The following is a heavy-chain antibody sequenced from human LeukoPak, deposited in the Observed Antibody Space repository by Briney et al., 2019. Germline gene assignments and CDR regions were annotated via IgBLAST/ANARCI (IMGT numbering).Heavy chain of an antibody. CDR1: GGSFSGYY. D-gene: IGHD2-2*01. CDR3: ARHGHCSSTSCYYRRRDALDI. Sequence: SETLSLTCAVYGGSFSGYYWSWIRQPPGKGLEWIGEINHSGSTNYNPSLKSRVTISVDTSKNQFSLKLSSVTAADTAVYYCARHGHCSSTSCYYRRRDALDIWGQGTMVTVSS. V-gene: IGHV4-34*01. J-gene: IGHJ3*02. CDR2: INHSGST.